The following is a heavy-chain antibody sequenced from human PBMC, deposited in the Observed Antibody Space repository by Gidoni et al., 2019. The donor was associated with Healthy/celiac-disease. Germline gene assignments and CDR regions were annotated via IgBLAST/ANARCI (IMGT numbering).Heavy chain of an antibody. CDR2: INHSGST. V-gene: IGHV4-34*01. J-gene: IGHJ4*02. CDR1: GGSFSGYY. CDR3: ARVGRYSYGFVDY. Sequence: QVQLQQWGAGLLKPSETLSLTCAVYGGSFSGYYWSWIRQPPGKGLEWIGEINHSGSTNYNPSLKSLVTISVDTSKNQFSLKLSSVTAADTAVYYCARVGRYSYGFVDYWGQGTLVTVSS. D-gene: IGHD5-18*01.